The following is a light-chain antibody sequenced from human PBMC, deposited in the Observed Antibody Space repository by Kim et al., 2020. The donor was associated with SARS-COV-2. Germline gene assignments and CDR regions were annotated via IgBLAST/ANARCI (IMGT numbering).Light chain of an antibody. CDR1: QTVTNNN. CDR3: HQYGSSPRT. J-gene: IGKJ2*01. V-gene: IGKV3-20*01. Sequence: PPGERATLSCWASQTVTNNNVAWYQQQGGQAPRLLVYGTSNRAPGVPDRFTGSGSGAGFTLIISRLEPEDFATYYCHQYGSSPRTFGQGTKLEI. CDR2: GTS.